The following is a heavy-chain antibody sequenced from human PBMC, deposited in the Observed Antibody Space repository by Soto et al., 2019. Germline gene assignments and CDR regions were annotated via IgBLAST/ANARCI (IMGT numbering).Heavy chain of an antibody. V-gene: IGHV3-33*08. CDR1: GFTFNNYG. CDR3: ASGNWNYGYFDY. Sequence: QVQLVESGGGVVQPGRSLRLSGAAFGFTFNNYGMHWVRQAPGKGLEWVAVIWYDGSYKYNADSVKGRFTISRDTSKNTLYLQMNSLRGEDTAVYHCASGNWNYGYFDYWGQGTLVTVSS. D-gene: IGHD1-7*01. CDR2: IWYDGSYK. J-gene: IGHJ4*02.